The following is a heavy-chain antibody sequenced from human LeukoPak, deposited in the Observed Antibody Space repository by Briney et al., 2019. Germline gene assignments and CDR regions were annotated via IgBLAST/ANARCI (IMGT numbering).Heavy chain of an antibody. D-gene: IGHD1-26*01. CDR2: IRYDGSNK. J-gene: IGHJ4*02. CDR3: AKGSGSYYPYYYFDY. Sequence: PGGSLRLSCAASGFTFSSYGMHWVRQAPGKGLEWVAFIRYDGSNKYYADSVKGRFTISRDNSKNTLYLQMNSLRAEDTAVYYCAKGSGSYYPYYYFDYWGQGTLVTVSS. V-gene: IGHV3-30*02. CDR1: GFTFSSYG.